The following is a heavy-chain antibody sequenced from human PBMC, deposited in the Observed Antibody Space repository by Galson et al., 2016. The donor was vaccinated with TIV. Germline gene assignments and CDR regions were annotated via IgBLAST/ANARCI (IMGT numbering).Heavy chain of an antibody. CDR1: GYSFTTYG. CDR2: ISAYNGHT. J-gene: IGHJ4*02. D-gene: IGHD1-26*01. Sequence: SVKVSCKASGYSFTTYGITWVRQAPGQGLEWLGWISAYNGHTNYAQKVQGRVTLTTDTSTSTAYMEVRSLRSDDTAVYYCARDAGTLLEGSFCDYWGQGTLVTVSS. CDR3: ARDAGTLLEGSFCDY. V-gene: IGHV1-18*01.